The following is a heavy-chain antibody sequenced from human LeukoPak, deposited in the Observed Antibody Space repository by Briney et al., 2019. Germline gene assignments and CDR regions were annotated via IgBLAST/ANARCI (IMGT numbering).Heavy chain of an antibody. D-gene: IGHD6-19*01. CDR2: ISSSSSYI. CDR3: ANHRYSSGGGYAFDI. Sequence: MPGGSLRLSCAVSGFTFSTYSMNWVRQAPGKGLEWVSSISSSSSYIYYADSLKGRFTISRDNAKNSLYLQMNSLRAEDTAVYYCANHRYSSGGGYAFDIWGQGTMVTVSS. J-gene: IGHJ3*02. CDR1: GFTFSTYS. V-gene: IGHV3-21*01.